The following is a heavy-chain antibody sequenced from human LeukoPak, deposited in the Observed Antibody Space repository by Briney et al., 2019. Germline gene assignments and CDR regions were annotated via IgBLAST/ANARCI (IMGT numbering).Heavy chain of an antibody. CDR2: ISAYNGNT. D-gene: IGHD3-3*01. J-gene: IGHJ4*02. Sequence: GASVKVSCKASGYTFISYGISWVRQALGQGLEWMGWISAYNGNTNYAQKLQGRVTMTTDTSTSTAYMELRSLRSDDTAVYYCARDSRDYDFWSGPYYFDYWGQGTLVTVSS. V-gene: IGHV1-18*01. CDR1: GYTFISYG. CDR3: ARDSRDYDFWSGPYYFDY.